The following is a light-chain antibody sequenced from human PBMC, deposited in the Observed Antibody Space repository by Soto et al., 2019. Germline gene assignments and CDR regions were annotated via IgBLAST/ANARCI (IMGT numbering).Light chain of an antibody. CDR3: LQDYNYPWT. Sequence: DIQMTQSPSSLSASVGDRVTITCQASQDISNYLNWYQQKPGKAPKLLIYDASNLETRVPSRFSGSGSGTDFTFTTSSLQPDHFATYYCLQDYNYPWTFGQGTKVDIK. CDR2: DAS. V-gene: IGKV1-33*01. CDR1: QDISNY. J-gene: IGKJ1*01.